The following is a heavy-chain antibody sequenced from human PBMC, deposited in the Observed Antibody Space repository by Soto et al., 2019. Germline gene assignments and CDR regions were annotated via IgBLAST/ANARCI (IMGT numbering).Heavy chain of an antibody. Sequence: DVQLVESGGGLVQPGGSLRLSCAASGFALSSYWMTWVRQAPGKGLEWVANINQDGSKRYYVDSVKGRFTISRDNAKNSLYLQLNSLRVEDTAVYYCAKRVWYFDLWGRGTLVTVSS. J-gene: IGHJ2*01. CDR2: INQDGSKR. CDR3: AKRVWYFDL. CDR1: GFALSSYW. V-gene: IGHV3-7*01.